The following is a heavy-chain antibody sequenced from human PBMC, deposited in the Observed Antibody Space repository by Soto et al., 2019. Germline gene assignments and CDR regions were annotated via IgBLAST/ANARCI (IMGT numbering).Heavy chain of an antibody. Sequence: GGSLRLSCAASGFTVSSNYMSWVRQAPGKGLEWVSVIYSGGSTYYADAVKGRFTISRDNSKNTLYLQMNSLRAEDTAVYYCARDASSRDYINYEYFQLWGQGTLVTVSS. CDR1: GFTVSSNY. V-gene: IGHV3-53*01. J-gene: IGHJ1*01. CDR2: IYSGGST. CDR3: ARDASSRDYINYEYFQL. D-gene: IGHD4-4*01.